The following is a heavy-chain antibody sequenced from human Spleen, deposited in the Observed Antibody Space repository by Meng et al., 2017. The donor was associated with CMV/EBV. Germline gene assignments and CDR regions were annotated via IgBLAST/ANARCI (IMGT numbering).Heavy chain of an antibody. D-gene: IGHD2-21*01. CDR1: GGSVSSGTFY. CDR3: ARSRILWLPDY. V-gene: IGHV4-61*01. J-gene: IGHJ4*02. Sequence: SETLSLTCTASGGSVSSGTFYWNWIRQPPGKGLEWIGYIYHSGSTIYNPSLESRVTISVDTSKNQFSLNLTSVTAADTAVYYCARSRILWLPDYWGQGTLVTVSS. CDR2: IYHSGST.